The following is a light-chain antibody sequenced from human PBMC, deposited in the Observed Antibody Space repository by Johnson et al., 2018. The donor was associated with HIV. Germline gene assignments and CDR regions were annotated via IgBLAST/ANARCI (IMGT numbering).Light chain of an antibody. Sequence: QSVLTQPPSVSAATGQKVTISCSGSSSNIGNNYVSWYQQLPGTAPKLLIYDNNKRPSGIPDRFSGSKSGTSASLAISGLQAEDEADYYCAAWDDSLNVPYGFGTGTKVTVL. CDR1: SSNIGNNY. V-gene: IGLV1-51*01. J-gene: IGLJ1*01. CDR3: AAWDDSLNVPYG. CDR2: DNN.